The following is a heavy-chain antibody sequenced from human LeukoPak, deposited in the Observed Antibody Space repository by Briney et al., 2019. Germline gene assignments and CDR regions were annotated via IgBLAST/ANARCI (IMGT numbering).Heavy chain of an antibody. Sequence: GRSPRLSCAASGFTFSSYGMHWVRQAPGKGLEWVAVISYDGSNKYYADSVKGRFTISRDNSKNTLYLQMNSLRAEDTAVYYCILSGSYYNRYYFDYWGQGTLVTVSS. V-gene: IGHV3-30*03. J-gene: IGHJ4*02. CDR3: ILSGSYYNRYYFDY. CDR1: GFTFSSYG. D-gene: IGHD3-10*01. CDR2: ISYDGSNK.